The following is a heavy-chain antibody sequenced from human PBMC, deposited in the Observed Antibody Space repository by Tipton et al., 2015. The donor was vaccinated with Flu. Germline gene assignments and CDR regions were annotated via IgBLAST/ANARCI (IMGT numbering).Heavy chain of an antibody. J-gene: IGHJ5*02. CDR3: ARALVITTTMGGDWFDP. Sequence: LRLSCTVSGGSISSYYWSWIRQPPGKGLEWIGYIYYSGSTNYNPSLKSRATISVDMSKNQFSLNLSSVTAADTAVYYCARALVITTTMGGDWFDPWGQGTLVTVSS. CDR1: GGSISSYY. V-gene: IGHV4-59*01. D-gene: IGHD3-10*01. CDR2: IYYSGST.